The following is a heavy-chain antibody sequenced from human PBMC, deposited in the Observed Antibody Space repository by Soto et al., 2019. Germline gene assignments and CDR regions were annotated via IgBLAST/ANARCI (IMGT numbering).Heavy chain of an antibody. D-gene: IGHD3-16*02. J-gene: IGHJ4*02. V-gene: IGHV4-30-2*02. CDR3: ARTVIGGFDY. CDR2: IYHSGST. CDR1: GGSISSGGYS. Sequence: PSETLSLTCAVSGGSISSGGYSWSWIRQPPGKGLEWIGYIYHSGSTYYNPSLKSRVTISVDRSKNQFSLKLSFVTAADTAVYYCARTVIGGFDYWGQGILVTVSS.